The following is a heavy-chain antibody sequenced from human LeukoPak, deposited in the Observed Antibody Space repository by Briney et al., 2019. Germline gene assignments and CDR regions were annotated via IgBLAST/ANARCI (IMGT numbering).Heavy chain of an antibody. Sequence: ASVKVSCKASGYTFTSYGISWVRQAPGQGLEWMGWISAYNGNTNYAQKLQGRVTMTTDTSTSTAYMELRSLRSDDTAVYYCARAPYYYGSGSYPYSLYYFDYWGQGTLVTVSS. CDR3: ARAPYYYGSGSYPYSLYYFDY. V-gene: IGHV1-18*04. CDR1: GYTFTSYG. D-gene: IGHD3-10*01. J-gene: IGHJ4*02. CDR2: ISAYNGNT.